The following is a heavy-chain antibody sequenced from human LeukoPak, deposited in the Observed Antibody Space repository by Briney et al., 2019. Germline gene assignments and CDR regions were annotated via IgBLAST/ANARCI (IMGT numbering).Heavy chain of an antibody. Sequence: ASVKVSCKASGYTFTSYGISWVQQAPGQGLEWMGWISAYNGNTNYAQKLQGRVTITTDTSTSTAYMELRSLRSDDTAVYYCARDRLTVAGTTSFDYWGQGTLVTVSS. J-gene: IGHJ4*02. V-gene: IGHV1-18*01. D-gene: IGHD1-7*01. CDR2: ISAYNGNT. CDR1: GYTFTSYG. CDR3: ARDRLTVAGTTSFDY.